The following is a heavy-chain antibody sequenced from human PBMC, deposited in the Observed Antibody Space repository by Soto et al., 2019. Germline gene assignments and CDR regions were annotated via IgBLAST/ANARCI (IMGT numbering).Heavy chain of an antibody. J-gene: IGHJ6*02. CDR1: GGTFSSYT. V-gene: IGHV1-69*01. CDR3: ARAARAAVPEVYYYYYGMDV. Sequence: QVQLVQSGAEVKRPGSSVKVSCKASGGTFSSYTISWVRQGPGQGLEWMGGIIPIFGTANYAQKFQGRVTITADESTSTAYMELSSLRSEDTAVYYCARAARAAVPEVYYYYYGMDVWGQGTTVTVSS. CDR2: IIPIFGTA. D-gene: IGHD6-13*01.